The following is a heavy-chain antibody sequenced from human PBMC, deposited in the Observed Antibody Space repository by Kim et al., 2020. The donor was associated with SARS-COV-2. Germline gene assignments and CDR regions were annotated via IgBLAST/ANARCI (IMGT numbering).Heavy chain of an antibody. CDR1: GYTFSDYH. J-gene: IGHJ4*02. CDR2: INCKTGVT. CDR3: ATWIPVPTGRVPY. V-gene: IGHV1-2*02. D-gene: IGHD2-2*03. Sequence: ASVKVSCKASGYTFSDYHIHWVRQAPGQGLEWMAWINCKTGVTEYAQMFQGRITVTRDTSISTAYMDVSGLMSDDTAVYYCATWIPVPTGRVPYWGQATLVTVSS.